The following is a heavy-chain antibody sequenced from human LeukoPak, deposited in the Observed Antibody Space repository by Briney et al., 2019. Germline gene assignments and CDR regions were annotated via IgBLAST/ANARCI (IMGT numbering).Heavy chain of an antibody. CDR3: ARGTYCSGGSCDYYYYYYMDV. V-gene: IGHV6-1*01. J-gene: IGHJ6*03. Sequence: SQTLSLTCAISGDSVSSNSAAWNWIRQSPSRGLEWLGRTYYRSKWYNDYAVSVKSRITINPDTSKNQFSLQLNSVTPEGTAVYYCARGTYCSGGSCDYYYYYYMDVWGKGTTVTVSS. D-gene: IGHD2-15*01. CDR1: GDSVSSNSAA. CDR2: TYYRSKWYN.